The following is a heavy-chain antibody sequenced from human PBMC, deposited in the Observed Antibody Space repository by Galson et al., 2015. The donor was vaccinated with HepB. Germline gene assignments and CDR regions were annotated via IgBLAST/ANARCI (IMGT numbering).Heavy chain of an antibody. V-gene: IGHV4-31*03. CDR2: IYYSGST. D-gene: IGHD5-24*01. J-gene: IGHJ4*02. CDR1: GGSISSGGYY. Sequence: TLSLTCTVSGGSISSGGYYWSWIRQHPGKGLEWIGYIYYSGSTYYNPSLKSRVTISVDTSKNQFSLKLSSVTAADTAVYYCARSLDGYNKYYFDYWRQGTLVTVSS. CDR3: ARSLDGYNKYYFDY.